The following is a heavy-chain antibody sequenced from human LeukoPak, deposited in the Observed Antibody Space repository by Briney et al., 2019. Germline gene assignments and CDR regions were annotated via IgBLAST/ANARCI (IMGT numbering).Heavy chain of an antibody. V-gene: IGHV3-23*01. CDR3: AKWEGSGWYVFNY. J-gene: IGHJ4*02. CDR2: ISSSGSTI. D-gene: IGHD6-19*01. Sequence: PGGSLRLSCAASGFTFSSYAMSWIRQAPGKGLEWVSYISSSGSTIYYADSVKGRFTISRDNSKNTLYLQMNSLRAEDTAVYYCAKWEGSGWYVFNYWGQGTLVTVSS. CDR1: GFTFSSYA.